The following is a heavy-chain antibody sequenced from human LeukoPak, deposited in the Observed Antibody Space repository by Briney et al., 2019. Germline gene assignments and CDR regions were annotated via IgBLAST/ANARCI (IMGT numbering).Heavy chain of an antibody. V-gene: IGHV3-23*01. CDR2: ISGSGGST. J-gene: IGHJ4*02. CDR1: GFTVSSSYA. Sequence: GGSLRLSCAASGFTVSSSYAMSWVRQAPGKGLRWVSAISGSGGSTYYADSVKGRFTISRDNSKNTLYLQMNSLRAEDTAVYYCARGHSGWYDYWGQGTLVTVSS. D-gene: IGHD6-19*01. CDR3: ARGHSGWYDY.